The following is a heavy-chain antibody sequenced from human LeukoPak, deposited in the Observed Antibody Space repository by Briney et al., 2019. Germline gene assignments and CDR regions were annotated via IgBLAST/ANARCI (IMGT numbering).Heavy chain of an antibody. V-gene: IGHV3-23*03. Sequence: GGSLRLSCAAAGFTFSSYAMSWVRQAPGKGLEWVSVIYSGGSTYYAGSVKGRFTISRDNSKNTLYLQMNSLRAEDTAVYYCAGYDSSGYYYNWGQGTLVTVSS. CDR3: AGYDSSGYYYN. D-gene: IGHD3-22*01. J-gene: IGHJ4*02. CDR1: GFTFSSYA. CDR2: IYSGGST.